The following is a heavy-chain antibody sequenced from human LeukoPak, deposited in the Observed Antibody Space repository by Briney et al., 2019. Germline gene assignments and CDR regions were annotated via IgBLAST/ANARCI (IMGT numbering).Heavy chain of an antibody. CDR3: AREKFGSFDY. CDR2: ISAYNGNT. Sequence: GASVKVSCKASAYTFTSYGISWERQAPGQGLEWMGWISAYNGNTNYAQKLEGRLTMTTDTSTSTAYMELRSLRSDDTAVYYCAREKFGSFDYWGQGTLVTVSS. D-gene: IGHD3-10*01. CDR1: AYTFTSYG. V-gene: IGHV1-18*01. J-gene: IGHJ4*02.